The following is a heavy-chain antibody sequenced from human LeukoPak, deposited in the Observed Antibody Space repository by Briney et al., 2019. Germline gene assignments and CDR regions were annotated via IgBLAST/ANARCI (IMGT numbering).Heavy chain of an antibody. CDR2: ISGSGRST. J-gene: IGHJ5*01. Sequence: HTGGSLRLSSAASGFTFSSYAMSWVRQAPGKGLEWVSAISGSGRSTYSADSVRGRFTTSRDNSKNILYLQMNNLRGEDTAVYYCAKAGARGNVNWFDSWGQGTLVTVSP. CDR3: AKAGARGNVNWFDS. D-gene: IGHD1-1*01. V-gene: IGHV3-23*01. CDR1: GFTFSSYA.